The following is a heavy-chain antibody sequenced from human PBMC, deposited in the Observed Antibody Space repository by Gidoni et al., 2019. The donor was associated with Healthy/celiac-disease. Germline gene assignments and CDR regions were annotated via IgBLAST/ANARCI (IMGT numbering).Heavy chain of an antibody. V-gene: IGHV3-23*01. J-gene: IGHJ4*02. CDR1: GFTFSSYA. D-gene: IGHD3-10*01. CDR2: ISGSGGST. Sequence: EVQLLESGGGLVQPGGPLRLSCASSGFTFSSYAMTWVRQAPGKGLEWVSAISGSGGSTYYADSVKSRFTISRDNSKKTLYLQMNSLRAEDTAVYYCANHYGSEYWGQGTLVTVSS. CDR3: ANHYGSEY.